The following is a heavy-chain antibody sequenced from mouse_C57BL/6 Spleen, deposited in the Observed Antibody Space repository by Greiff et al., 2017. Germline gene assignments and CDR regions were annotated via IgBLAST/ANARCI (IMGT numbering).Heavy chain of an antibody. V-gene: IGHV5-17*01. D-gene: IGHD2-5*01. J-gene: IGHJ4*01. CDR2: ISSGSSTI. CDR1: GFTFSDYG. Sequence: EVQRVESGGGLVKPGGSLKLSCAASGFTFSDYGMHWVRQAPEKGLEWVAYISSGSSTIYYADTVKGRFTISRDNAKNTLFLQMTSLRSEDTAMYYCARMHYSNYNAMDYWGQGTSVTVSS. CDR3: ARMHYSNYNAMDY.